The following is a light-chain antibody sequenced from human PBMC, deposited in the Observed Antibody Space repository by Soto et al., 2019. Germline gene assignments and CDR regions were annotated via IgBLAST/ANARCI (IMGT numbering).Light chain of an antibody. V-gene: IGKV1-5*01. J-gene: IGKJ1*01. CDR3: QQYNTYWT. CDR2: DAS. Sequence: DIQMTQSPSTLSASVGDRVTITCRASQSIRNWLAWYQQKPGKAPKLLIYDASTLQSGVPSRFSGSGSGTEFTLTITSLLPDDFATYYCQQYNTYWTLGQGTKVDIK. CDR1: QSIRNW.